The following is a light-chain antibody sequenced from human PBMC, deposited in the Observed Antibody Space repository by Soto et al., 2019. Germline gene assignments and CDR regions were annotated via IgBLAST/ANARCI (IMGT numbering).Light chain of an antibody. CDR2: GAS. CDR1: QSITRSY. CDR3: QQYGISPLT. J-gene: IGKJ4*01. Sequence: EIVLTQSPGTLSLSPGERATLSCRASQSITRSYLAWYQQKPGQAPRLLIYGASTRATGIPDRFSGSGSGTDFTFTITRLESEDFAVYFCQQYGISPLTFGGGTKVEIK. V-gene: IGKV3-20*01.